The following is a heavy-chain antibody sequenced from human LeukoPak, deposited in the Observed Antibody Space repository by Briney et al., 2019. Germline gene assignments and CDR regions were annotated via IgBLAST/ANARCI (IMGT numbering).Heavy chain of an antibody. CDR3: ARGYGDYVN. D-gene: IGHD4-17*01. V-gene: IGHV4-34*01. CDR1: GGSFSGYY. Sequence: SESLSLTCAVYGGSFSGYYWSWIRQPPGKGLEWIGEINHSGSTNYNPSLKSRVTISVDTSKNQFSLKLSSVTAADTAVYYCARGYGDYVNWGQGTMVTVSS. J-gene: IGHJ3*01. CDR2: INHSGST.